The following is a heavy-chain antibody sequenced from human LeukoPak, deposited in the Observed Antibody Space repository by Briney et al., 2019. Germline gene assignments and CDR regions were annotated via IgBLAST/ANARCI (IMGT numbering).Heavy chain of an antibody. D-gene: IGHD2-15*01. Sequence: ASVKVSCKVSGDTLSELPMHWVRQAPGKGLEWMGGFDSEKSETIYPQKLRGRVSMTEETSTGTASMELSSLTSEDTAVYFCATGNSLGYCKGGRCFNYWGQGTQVIVSS. CDR2: FDSEKSET. CDR3: ATGNSLGYCKGGRCFNY. J-gene: IGHJ4*02. V-gene: IGHV1-24*01. CDR1: GDTLSELP.